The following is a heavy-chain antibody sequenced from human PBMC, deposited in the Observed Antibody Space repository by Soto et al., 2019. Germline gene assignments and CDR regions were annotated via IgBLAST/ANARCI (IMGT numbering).Heavy chain of an antibody. CDR1: GGSISSYY. V-gene: IGHV4-59*01. Sequence: SETLSLTCTVSGGSISSYYWSWIRQPPGKGLEWIGYIYYSGSTNYNPSLKSRVTISVDTSKNQFSLKLSSVTAADTAVYYCARDLGGWLGTTNYYYYYGMDVWGQGTTVTVSS. CDR3: ARDLGGWLGTTNYYYYYGMDV. J-gene: IGHJ6*02. CDR2: IYYSGST. D-gene: IGHD3-16*01.